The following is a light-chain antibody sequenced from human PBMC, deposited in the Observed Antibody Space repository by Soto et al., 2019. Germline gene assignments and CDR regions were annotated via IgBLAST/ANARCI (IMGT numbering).Light chain of an antibody. CDR3: GTWDSSLSAVV. CDR1: SSNIGSNT. Sequence: QLVLTQPPSASGTPGQRVTISCSGSSSNIGSNTVNWYQQLPGTAPKHLIFSNNQRPSGVPDRFSGSKSGTSASLAISGLQPEDEADYYCGTWDSSLSAVVFGGGTKLTVL. CDR2: SNN. J-gene: IGLJ2*01. V-gene: IGLV1-44*01.